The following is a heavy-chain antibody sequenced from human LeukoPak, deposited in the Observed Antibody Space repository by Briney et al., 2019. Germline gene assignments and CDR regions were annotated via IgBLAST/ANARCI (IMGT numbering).Heavy chain of an antibody. CDR1: GFTFSNFA. V-gene: IGHV3-21*06. Sequence: GGSLRLSCAASGFTFSNFAVNWVRQAPGKGLEWVSSISAGAGETYYGHSVEGRFITSRDNAKNSLFLQMNSLRAEDTAVYYCVRQMIRFWFDPWGQGTQVTVSS. J-gene: IGHJ5*02. D-gene: IGHD3-16*01. CDR2: ISAGAGET. CDR3: VRQMIRFWFDP.